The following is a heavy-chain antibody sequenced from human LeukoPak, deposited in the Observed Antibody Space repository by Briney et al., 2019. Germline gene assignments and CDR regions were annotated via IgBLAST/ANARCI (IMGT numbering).Heavy chain of an antibody. CDR1: GFTFSSYG. Sequence: GRSLRLSCAASGFTFSSYGMTWVRQAPGKGLEWVSAISTRSGGTYYADSVKGRFTISRDNAENTLYLQMNSLRAEDTAVYYCAKGTIVRGDFDYWGQGTLVTVSS. CDR2: ISTRSGGT. D-gene: IGHD3-10*01. V-gene: IGHV3-23*01. CDR3: AKGTIVRGDFDY. J-gene: IGHJ4*02.